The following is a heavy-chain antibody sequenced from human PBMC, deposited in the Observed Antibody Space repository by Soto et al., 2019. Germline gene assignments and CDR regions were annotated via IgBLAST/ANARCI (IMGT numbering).Heavy chain of an antibody. CDR1: GYTFTIYG. J-gene: IGHJ6*02. Sequence: SVKVCCKASGYTFTIYGINWVRQAPGQGLEWMGWISPDNGNTNYAQKLQGRVTMTTDTSTSTAYMELRSLRSDDTAVYYCARAFEDSGYAGMYVCCQGTTVTVSS. V-gene: IGHV1-18*01. CDR3: ARAFEDSGYAGMYV. CDR2: ISPDNGNT. D-gene: IGHD5-12*01.